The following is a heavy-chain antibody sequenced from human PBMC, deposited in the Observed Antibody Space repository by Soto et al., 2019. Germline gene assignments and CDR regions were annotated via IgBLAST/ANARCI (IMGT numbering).Heavy chain of an antibody. V-gene: IGHV1-18*01. CDR1: GYTFSMSG. J-gene: IGHJ6*02. CDR2: ISGYNGKT. CDR3: AREGPRPYYYYGMDV. Sequence: QVQLVQSGAEVKKPGASVKVSCKSSGYTFSMSGISWVRQAPGQGLEWMGWISGYNGKTNYEQKFQDRVTMTTDTSTNMAYMELRSRRSGDTAVYYCAREGPRPYYYYGMDVWGQGNTVTVSS.